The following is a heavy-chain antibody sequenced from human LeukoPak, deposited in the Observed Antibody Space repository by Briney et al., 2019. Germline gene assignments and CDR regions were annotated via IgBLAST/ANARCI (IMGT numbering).Heavy chain of an antibody. V-gene: IGHV1-46*01. D-gene: IGHD3-10*01. J-gene: IGHJ6*02. CDR2: INPSGGST. CDR1: GYTXTSYY. Sequence: ASVKVSCKASGYTXTSYYMHWVRQAPGQGLEWMGIINPSGGSTSYAQKFQGRVTMTRDTSTSTVYMELSSLRSEDTAVYYCARGGSLTRGYYYYGMDVWGQGTTVTVSS. CDR3: ARGGSLTRGYYYYGMDV.